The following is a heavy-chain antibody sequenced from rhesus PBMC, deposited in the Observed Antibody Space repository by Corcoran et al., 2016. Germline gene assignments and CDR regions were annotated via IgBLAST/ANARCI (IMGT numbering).Heavy chain of an antibody. J-gene: IGHJ4*01. Sequence: QVQLQESGPGLVKPSETLSLTCAVSGYSISGYYWSWIRQAPGKGLEWIGYITYSGSTRYNPSLKSLVTISRDTSKNQFSLKLSSVTAADTAVYYCARDLYSSGWNNFDYLGHGVLVTVSS. V-gene: IGHV4-122*02. CDR2: ITYSGST. CDR1: GYSISGYY. CDR3: ARDLYSSGWNNFDY. D-gene: IGHD6-31*01.